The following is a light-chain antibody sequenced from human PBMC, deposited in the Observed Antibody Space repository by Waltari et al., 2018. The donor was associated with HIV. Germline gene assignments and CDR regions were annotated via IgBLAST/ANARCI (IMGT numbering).Light chain of an antibody. J-gene: IGLJ1*01. V-gene: IGLV2-14*03. CDR3: SSHTSSSTYV. CDR1: TSVAGGSSS. CDR2: DVS. Sequence: QSALTQPASVSGSPGQSTTISPIGTTSVAGGSSSVSWYQQHPGKAPQLMIIDVSNRPSGVSNRFSGSKSGNTASLTISGLQAEDEADDYCSSHTSSSTYVFGTGTKVTVL.